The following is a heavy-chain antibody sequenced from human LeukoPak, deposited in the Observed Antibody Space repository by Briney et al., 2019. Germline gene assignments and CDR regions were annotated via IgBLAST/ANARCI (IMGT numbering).Heavy chain of an antibody. V-gene: IGHV3-11*01. CDR3: ARWGIYGDSRNWYFDI. CDR1: GFSFSDYY. Sequence: GGSLRLSCAASGFSFSDYYISWIRQAPGKGLEWVSSIGSSGSIIYYADSVKGRFSISRDNAKNSVYLQMNSLRAEDTAVYYCARWGIYGDSRNWYFDIWGRGTLVTVS. CDR2: IGSSGSII. J-gene: IGHJ2*01. D-gene: IGHD4-17*01.